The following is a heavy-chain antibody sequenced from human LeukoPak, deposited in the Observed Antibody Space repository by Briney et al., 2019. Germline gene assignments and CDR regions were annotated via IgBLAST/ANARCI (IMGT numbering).Heavy chain of an antibody. Sequence: GGSLRLSCAASGFTFSDYYMSWIRQAPGKGLEWVSYISSSGSTIYYADSVKGRFTISRDSAKNSLYLQMNSLRAEDTAVYYCARDARQQLVERFDYWGQGTLVTVSS. CDR3: ARDARQQLVERFDY. D-gene: IGHD6-13*01. J-gene: IGHJ4*02. CDR2: ISSSGSTI. V-gene: IGHV3-11*01. CDR1: GFTFSDYY.